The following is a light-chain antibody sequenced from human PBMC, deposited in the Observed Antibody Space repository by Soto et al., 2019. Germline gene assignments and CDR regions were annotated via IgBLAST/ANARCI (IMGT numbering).Light chain of an antibody. CDR1: QSVSSSY. V-gene: IGKV3-20*01. CDR2: GTS. Sequence: EIVLTQSPGTLSLSPGERATLSCRASQSVSSSYLLWYQQKPGQAPRLLIYGTSNRATGIPDRFSGSGSGKDFTLTIGRLEPEDFAVYYCQQYGSPPFTFGPGTKVDIK. J-gene: IGKJ3*01. CDR3: QQYGSPPFT.